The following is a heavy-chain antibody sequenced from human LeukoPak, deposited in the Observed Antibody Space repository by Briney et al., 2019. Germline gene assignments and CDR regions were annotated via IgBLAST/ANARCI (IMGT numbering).Heavy chain of an antibody. V-gene: IGHV4-34*01. CDR1: GGSFSGYY. Sequence: SETLSLTCAVYGGSFSGYYWSWIRQPPGKGLEWIGEINHSGSTNYNPSLKSRVTISVDTSKNQFSLKLSSVTAADTAVYYCARGRFTYYDYVWGSYSVNYFDYWGQGTLVTASS. J-gene: IGHJ4*02. CDR2: INHSGST. CDR3: ARGRFTYYDYVWGSYSVNYFDY. D-gene: IGHD3-16*01.